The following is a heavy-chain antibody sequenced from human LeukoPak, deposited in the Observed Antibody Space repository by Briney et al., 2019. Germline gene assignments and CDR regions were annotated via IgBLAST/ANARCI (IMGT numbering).Heavy chain of an antibody. Sequence: GGSLRLSCAASGFTFSGYWMTWVRQAPGKGLEWVSYISSSGSTIYYADSVKGRFTISRDNAKNTLYLQMNSLRIEDTAVYYCARDGGQWFGTDYWGQGTLVTVSS. CDR1: GFTFSGYW. CDR3: ARDGGQWFGTDY. D-gene: IGHD3-10*01. J-gene: IGHJ4*02. CDR2: ISSSGSTI. V-gene: IGHV3-48*04.